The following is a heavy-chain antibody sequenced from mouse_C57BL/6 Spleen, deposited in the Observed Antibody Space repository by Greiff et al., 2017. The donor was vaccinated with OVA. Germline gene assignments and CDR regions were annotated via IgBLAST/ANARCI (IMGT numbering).Heavy chain of an antibody. Sequence: VQLQQSGAELVRPGASVTLSCKASGYTFTDYEMHWVKQTPVHGLEWIGAIDPETGGTAYNQKFKGKAILTADKSSSTAYMELRSQTSEDSAVYYCTIRYAMDYWGQGTSVTVSS. J-gene: IGHJ4*01. CDR2: IDPETGGT. V-gene: IGHV1-15*01. D-gene: IGHD1-1*01. CDR1: GYTFTDYE. CDR3: TIRYAMDY.